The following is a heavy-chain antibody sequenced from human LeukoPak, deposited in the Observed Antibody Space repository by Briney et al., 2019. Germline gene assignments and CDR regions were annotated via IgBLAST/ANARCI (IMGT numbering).Heavy chain of an antibody. Sequence: PSETLSLTCAVSGDSISSSNWCSWVRQPPGKGLEWIGEIYHSGSTNYNPSLKSRVTISVDKSKNQFSVKLSSVTAADTAVYYCASSGWKTGYFDYWGQGALVIVSS. V-gene: IGHV4-4*02. CDR1: GDSISSSNW. J-gene: IGHJ4*02. CDR2: IYHSGST. D-gene: IGHD6-19*01. CDR3: ASSGWKTGYFDY.